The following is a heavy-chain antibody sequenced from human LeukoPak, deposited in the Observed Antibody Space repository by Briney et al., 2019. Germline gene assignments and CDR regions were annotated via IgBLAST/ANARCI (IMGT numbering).Heavy chain of an antibody. V-gene: IGHV3-23*01. J-gene: IGHJ4*02. CDR3: AKGAPLKYDFWSGYNN. CDR2: ISGSGGST. CDR1: GFTFSSYS. D-gene: IGHD3-3*01. Sequence: GGSLRLSCAASGFTFSSYSMNWVRHAPGKGLEWVSAISGSGGSTYYADSVKGRFTISRDNSKNTLYLQMNSLRAEDTAVYYCAKGAPLKYDFWSGYNNWGQGTLVTVSS.